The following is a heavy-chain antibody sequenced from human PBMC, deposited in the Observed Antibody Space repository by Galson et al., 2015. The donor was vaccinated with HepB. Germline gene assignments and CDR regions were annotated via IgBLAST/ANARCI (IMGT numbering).Heavy chain of an antibody. Sequence: SLRLSCAASGFTFSSYAMHWVRQAPGKGLEWVAVISYDGSNKYYADSVKGRFTISRDNSKNTLYLQMNSLRAEDTAVYYCARRALRGVGSPAGNYLDYWGQGSLVTVSS. V-gene: IGHV3-30*04. D-gene: IGHD3-10*01. CDR3: ARRALRGVGSPAGNYLDY. J-gene: IGHJ4*02. CDR1: GFTFSSYA. CDR2: ISYDGSNK.